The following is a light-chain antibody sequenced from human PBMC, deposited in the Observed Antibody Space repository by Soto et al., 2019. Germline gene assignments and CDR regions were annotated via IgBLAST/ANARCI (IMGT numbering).Light chain of an antibody. V-gene: IGKV3-20*01. CDR2: GAS. J-gene: IGKJ1*01. CDR1: QSVSSTY. CDR3: QQYGGSRWT. Sequence: EIVLTQSPGPLSLSPGERATLSCRASQSVSSTYLAWYQQKPGQAPRLLIYGASNRATGIPDRFSGSGSGTDFTLNISRLEPEDFAVYYCQQYGGSRWTFGQGTRVDI.